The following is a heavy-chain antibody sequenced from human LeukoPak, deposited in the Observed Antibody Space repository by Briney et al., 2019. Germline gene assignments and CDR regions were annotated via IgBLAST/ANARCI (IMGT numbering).Heavy chain of an antibody. CDR3: TRGGYYSESGAVGAFDI. CDR1: GCTFSSYS. V-gene: IGHV3-48*01. D-gene: IGHD3-22*01. Sequence: GGSLRLSWAASGCTFSSYSRNWGRQAPGKGVGWVSYISSSSSTIYYADSVKVRFTISRDNAKNSLYLQMNSLRADDKAVYSCTRGGYYSESGAVGAFDIWGQGTMVTVSS. J-gene: IGHJ3*02. CDR2: ISSSSSTI.